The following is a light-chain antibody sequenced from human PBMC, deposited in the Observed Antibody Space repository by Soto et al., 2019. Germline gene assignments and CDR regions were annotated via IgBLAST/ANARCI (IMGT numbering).Light chain of an antibody. V-gene: IGLV1-51*01. J-gene: IGLJ1*01. Sequence: QSVLTQPPSVSAAPGQKVTISCSGSSSNIGNNYVSWYQQLPGTAPKLLIYDNNKRPSGIPDRFSGSKSGTSATLGITGLQTGDEADYYCGTWDSSLSGVFGTRTKVTVL. CDR3: GTWDSSLSGV. CDR1: SSNIGNNY. CDR2: DNN.